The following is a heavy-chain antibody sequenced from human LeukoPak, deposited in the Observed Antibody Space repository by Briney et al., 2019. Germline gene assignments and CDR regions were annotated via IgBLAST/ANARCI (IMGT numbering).Heavy chain of an antibody. CDR1: GFTFSSYA. Sequence: GGSLRLSCAASGFTFSSYAMSWVRQAPGKGLEWVSAISGSGGSTYYADSVKGWFTISRDNSKNTLYLQMNSLRAEDTAVYYCAKDPDFWRGIDYWGQGKLVTVSS. D-gene: IGHD3-3*01. V-gene: IGHV3-23*01. CDR2: ISGSGGST. J-gene: IGHJ4*02. CDR3: AKDPDFWRGIDY.